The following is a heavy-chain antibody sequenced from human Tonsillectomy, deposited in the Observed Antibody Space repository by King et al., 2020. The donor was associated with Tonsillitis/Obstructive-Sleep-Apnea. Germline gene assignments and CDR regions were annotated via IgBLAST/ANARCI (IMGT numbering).Heavy chain of an antibody. Sequence: VQLVESGGGVVQPGRSLRVSCEASGFTFSTYGMHWVRQSPGRGLEWVAVIWYDGSNKYYADSVKGRFTISRDNSKNTVYLQMNSLRAEATAVYYCVSAREVNFDYWGQGTLVTVSS. CDR2: IWYDGSNK. D-gene: IGHD3-3*01. V-gene: IGHV3-33*01. CDR1: GFTFSTYG. CDR3: VSAREVNFDY. J-gene: IGHJ4*02.